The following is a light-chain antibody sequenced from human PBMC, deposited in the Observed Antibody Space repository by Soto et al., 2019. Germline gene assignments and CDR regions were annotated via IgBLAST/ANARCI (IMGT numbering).Light chain of an antibody. J-gene: IGLJ3*02. CDR2: EVS. CDR1: SSDVGAYNY. V-gene: IGLV2-14*01. Sequence: QSVLTQPASVSGSPGQSNTISCIGTSSDVGAYNYVSWYQQHPGKAPKLMIYEVSNRPSGVSNRFSGSKSGNTASLTISGLQAEDEADYYCNSYTSSSTLNWVFGGGTKVTVL. CDR3: NSYTSSSTLNWV.